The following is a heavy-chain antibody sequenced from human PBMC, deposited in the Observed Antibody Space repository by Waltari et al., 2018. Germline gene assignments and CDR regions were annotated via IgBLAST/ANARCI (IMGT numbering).Heavy chain of an antibody. Sequence: QVQLVESGGGVVQPGRSLRLSCAAAGFTFTTHAMPWVRQAPGKGLEWVAIISSDGSTKFYADSVKGRVTVSRDNSKNTVYLQMNSLRDEDTAVYYCAKDLPGHGNFDYWGQGTQVTVSS. J-gene: IGHJ4*02. CDR1: GFTFTTHA. CDR2: ISSDGSTK. V-gene: IGHV3-30-3*01. CDR3: AKDLPGHGNFDY.